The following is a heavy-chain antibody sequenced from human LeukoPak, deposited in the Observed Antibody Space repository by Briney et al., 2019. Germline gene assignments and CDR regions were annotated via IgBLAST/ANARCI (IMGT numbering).Heavy chain of an antibody. V-gene: IGHV3-49*03. CDR2: IRSKTYGGTP. Sequence: GGSLRLSCTASGFTFGDYSMSWFRQAPGKGLEWAGFIRSKTYGGTPEYAASVKGRFSISRDDSKRVAYLQMNSLKTEDTALYYCTRIGSGVRGSYTFDYWGQGTLVTVSS. CDR1: GFTFGDYS. D-gene: IGHD1-26*01. CDR3: TRIGSGVRGSYTFDY. J-gene: IGHJ4*02.